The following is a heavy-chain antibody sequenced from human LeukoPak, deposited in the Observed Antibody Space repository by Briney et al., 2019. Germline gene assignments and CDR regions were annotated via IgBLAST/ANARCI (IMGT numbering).Heavy chain of an antibody. CDR2: IYTSGNT. J-gene: IGHJ4*02. CDR3: AREAGSERYFDS. V-gene: IGHV4-4*07. CDR1: GGSISSYF. Sequence: SETLSHTCTVSGGSISSYFWSWIRQPAGKGLEWIGRIYTSGNTNYNPTLQSRVTMSIDTSKNQFSLNVTSVTAADTAVYYCAREAGSERYFDSWGQGTLVTVSS.